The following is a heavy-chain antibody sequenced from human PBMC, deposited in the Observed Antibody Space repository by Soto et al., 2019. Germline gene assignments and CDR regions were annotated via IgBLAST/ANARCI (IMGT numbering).Heavy chain of an antibody. J-gene: IGHJ3*02. CDR1: GFTFSSYA. D-gene: IGHD3-10*01. Sequence: PGGSLRLSCAASGFTFSSYAMSWVRQAPGEGLEWVSAISGSGGSTYYADSVKGRFTISRDNSKNTLYLQMNSLRAEDTAVYYYAKSLKFYGSGSYHDAFDIWGQGTMVTVSS. CDR2: ISGSGGST. V-gene: IGHV3-23*01. CDR3: AKSLKFYGSGSYHDAFDI.